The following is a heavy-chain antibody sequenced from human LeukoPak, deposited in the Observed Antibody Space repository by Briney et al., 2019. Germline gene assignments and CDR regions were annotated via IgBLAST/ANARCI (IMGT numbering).Heavy chain of an antibody. D-gene: IGHD6-19*01. Sequence: GGSLRLSCAASGFTFHTYALTWVRQAPGKGLEWVSAISGSGGSTYYADSVKGRFAISRDNSKSTLYLQMSSLRAEDTALYYCAKYNSDWYDDYWGQGTLVTVSS. CDR2: ISGSGGST. J-gene: IGHJ4*02. CDR1: GFTFHTYA. V-gene: IGHV3-23*01. CDR3: AKYNSDWYDDY.